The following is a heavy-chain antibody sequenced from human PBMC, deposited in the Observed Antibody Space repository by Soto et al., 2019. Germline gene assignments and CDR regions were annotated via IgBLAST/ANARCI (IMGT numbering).Heavy chain of an antibody. D-gene: IGHD2-15*01. CDR3: AKSFDLDCSGGSCYEYAFDY. CDR2: KSYDGSNK. CDR1: RFTFSRHA. J-gene: IGHJ4*02. V-gene: IGHV3-30*18. Sequence: GSLRLSCAASRFTFSRHAMHWLRLAPGKGLEWVAVKSYDGSNKYYADSVKGRFTISRDNSKNTLYLQMNSLRAEDTAVYYCAKSFDLDCSGGSCYEYAFDYWGQGTLVTVSS.